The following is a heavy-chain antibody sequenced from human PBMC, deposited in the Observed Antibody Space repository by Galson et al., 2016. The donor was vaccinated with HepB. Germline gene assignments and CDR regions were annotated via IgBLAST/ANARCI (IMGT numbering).Heavy chain of an antibody. CDR3: AKIITFGGVFVGTGLDY. J-gene: IGHJ4*02. Sequence: SLRLSCAASGFTFSNYGMNWVRQAPGKGLEWVSTISGSGGSTYYADSVKGRFTISRDNSKNTVYLEMNSLRAEDTAVYYCAKIITFGGVFVGTGLDYWGQGTLVTVSS. CDR1: GFTFSNYG. D-gene: IGHD3-16*02. V-gene: IGHV3-23*01. CDR2: ISGSGGST.